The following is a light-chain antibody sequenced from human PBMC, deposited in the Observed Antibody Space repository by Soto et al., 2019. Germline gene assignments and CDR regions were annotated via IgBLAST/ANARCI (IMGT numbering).Light chain of an antibody. CDR1: QSVGSN. CDR2: GAS. J-gene: IGKJ4*01. V-gene: IGKV3-15*01. Sequence: EVVLTQSPAILSVSPGAGATLSCRASQSVGSNLAWYQQKPGQTPRVLIYGASTRAIGVPARFSGSGSGTDFTLTISSLQPEDFATYYCQQLNSYPLTFGGGTKVDIK. CDR3: QQLNSYPLT.